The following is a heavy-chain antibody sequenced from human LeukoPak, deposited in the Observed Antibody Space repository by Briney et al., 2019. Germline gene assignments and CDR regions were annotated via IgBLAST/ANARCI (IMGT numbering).Heavy chain of an antibody. J-gene: IGHJ4*02. CDR1: GFTFSNSV. CDR3: ARGSKGTDDN. Sequence: GGSLRLSCVASGFTFSNSVMTWVRQAPGKGLEWVSSILGTGDYTYFANSVKGRFTISRDNSKNTLYLQMNSLRAGDTAIYYCARGSKGTDDNWGQGTLVTVSS. CDR2: ILGTGDYT. V-gene: IGHV3-23*01.